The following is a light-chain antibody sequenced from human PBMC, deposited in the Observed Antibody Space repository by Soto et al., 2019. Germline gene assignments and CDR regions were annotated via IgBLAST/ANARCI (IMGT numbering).Light chain of an antibody. CDR2: DAS. V-gene: IGKV1-5*01. CDR3: QQYNIYSWT. CDR1: QSISSW. Sequence: DIPMTQSPSTLSASLGNRVTITCRSSQSISSWLAWYQQKPGKAPKLLIYDASSLESGVPSSFRGSGSGTEFTLTISSRQPDDFAPYYCQQYNIYSWTFGQGTKVEIK. J-gene: IGKJ1*01.